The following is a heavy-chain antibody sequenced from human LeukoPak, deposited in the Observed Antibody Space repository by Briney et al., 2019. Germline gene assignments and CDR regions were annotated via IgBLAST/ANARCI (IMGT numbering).Heavy chain of an antibody. CDR1: GYTFTSYG. V-gene: IGHV1-18*01. CDR3: ARDQSKVIVWGSYRLYGMDV. D-gene: IGHD3-16*02. J-gene: IGHJ6*02. Sequence: ASVKVSCKAPGYTFTSYGISWVRQAPGQGLEWMGWISAYNGNTNYAQKLQGRVTMTTDTSTSTAYMEVRSLRSDDTAVYYCARDQSKVIVWGSYRLYGMDVWGQGTTVTVSS. CDR2: ISAYNGNT.